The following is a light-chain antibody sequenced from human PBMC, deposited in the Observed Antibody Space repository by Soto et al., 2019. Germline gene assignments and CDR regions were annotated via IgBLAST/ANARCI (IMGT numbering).Light chain of an antibody. CDR2: RAS. V-gene: IGKV1-5*03. J-gene: IGKJ1*01. CDR1: QSISSR. CDR3: QQYNNYSWT. Sequence: DTQMTQSPSTLSASVGDRVTITCRASQSISSRLAWYQQKPGKAPKLLIYRASSLESGVPSRFSGSESGTEFTLTISSLQPDDFATYYCQQYNNYSWTFGQGTRVEIK.